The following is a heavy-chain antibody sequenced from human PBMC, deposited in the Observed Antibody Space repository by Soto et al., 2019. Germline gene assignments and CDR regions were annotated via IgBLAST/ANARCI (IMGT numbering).Heavy chain of an antibody. J-gene: IGHJ4*02. CDR1: GFTFSNYG. CDR3: AKDLNAFWSGLDY. Sequence: SGGGAVQPGRSLRLSCAASGFTFSNYGMHWVRQAPGTGLEWVAVISDDGRNKYYVDSVKGRFTISRDNSKNTLYLQMNSLRGDDTAVFYCAKDLNAFWSGLDYWGQGTLVTVSS. V-gene: IGHV3-30*18. CDR2: ISDDGRNK. D-gene: IGHD3-3*01.